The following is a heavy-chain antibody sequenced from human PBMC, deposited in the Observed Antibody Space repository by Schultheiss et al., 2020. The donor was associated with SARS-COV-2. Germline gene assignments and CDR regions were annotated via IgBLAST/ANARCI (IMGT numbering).Heavy chain of an antibody. Sequence: SETLSLTCTVSGGSISSSSYYWGWIRQPPGKGLEWIGSIYHSGSTYYNPSLKSRVTISVDTSKNQFSLKLSSVTAADTAVYYCAKVFPQGIVPFGTHSPFDPWGQGSLVTVSS. D-gene: IGHD6-13*01. CDR2: IYHSGST. CDR3: AKVFPQGIVPFGTHSPFDP. CDR1: GGSISSSSYY. J-gene: IGHJ5*02. V-gene: IGHV4-39*01.